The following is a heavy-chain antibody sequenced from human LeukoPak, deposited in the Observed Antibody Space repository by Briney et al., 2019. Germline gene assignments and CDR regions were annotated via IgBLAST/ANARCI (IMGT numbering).Heavy chain of an antibody. CDR1: GYTFTIYG. Sequence: GASVKVSCRASGYTFTIYGISWVRQAPGQGLEWMGWISADNGNTNYAQKLQGRVTMTTETSTSTAYMELRSLSSDDTAVYYCARDPGYGDYGDYWGQGTLVTVSS. V-gene: IGHV1-18*01. CDR2: ISADNGNT. CDR3: ARDPGYGDYGDY. D-gene: IGHD4-17*01. J-gene: IGHJ4*02.